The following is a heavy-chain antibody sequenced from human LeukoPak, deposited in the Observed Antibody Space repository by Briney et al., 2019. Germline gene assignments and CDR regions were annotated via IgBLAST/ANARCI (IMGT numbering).Heavy chain of an antibody. CDR2: VYYSGST. V-gene: IGHV4-39*02. CDR3: AREKTAPLYYFDY. Sequence: SGTLSLTCTVSGGSISNSSYYWGWLRQPPGKGLDWIGSVYYSGSTNYNPSLKSRFTISVDTSKNQFSLKVTSMTAADTAVYYCAREKTAPLYYFDYWGQGTLVTVSS. J-gene: IGHJ4*02. CDR1: GGSISNSSYY.